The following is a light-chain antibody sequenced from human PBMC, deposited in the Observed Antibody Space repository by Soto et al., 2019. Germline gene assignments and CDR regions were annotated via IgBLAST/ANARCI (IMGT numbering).Light chain of an antibody. CDR2: GAS. J-gene: IGKJ1*01. CDR1: QSVGTY. Sequence: EIVMTQSPATLSVSPGEVATLSCRASQSVGTYLAWYQQKPGQAPRLLIYGASTRAAGISPRFRVGGSGTEFTLTISSLQSEDFAVYYCQQYNDWPRTFGQGTKVGIK. CDR3: QQYNDWPRT. V-gene: IGKV3-15*01.